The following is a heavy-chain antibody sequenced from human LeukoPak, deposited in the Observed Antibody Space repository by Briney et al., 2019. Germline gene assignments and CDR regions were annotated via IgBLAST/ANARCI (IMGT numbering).Heavy chain of an antibody. CDR3: AHHLAAGIY. Sequence: SGPTLVNPTQTLTLTCTFSGFSLSTTGGGVGWIRQLPGKALEWLALLYWNDDKRYSPSLKSRLTITNATLKHHVVLTMTNMDRVDTATYCCAHHLAAGIYWGQGTLVTVSS. J-gene: IGHJ4*02. D-gene: IGHD6-13*01. CDR1: GFSLSTTGGG. CDR2: LYWNDDK. V-gene: IGHV2-5*01.